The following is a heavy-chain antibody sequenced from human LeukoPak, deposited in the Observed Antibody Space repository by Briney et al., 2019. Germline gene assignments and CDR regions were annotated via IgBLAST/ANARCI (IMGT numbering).Heavy chain of an antibody. Sequence: GGSLRLSCAASGFTFKLYWMHWVRQVPGKRPVWVSRINDDGSDTIYADSVRGRFTISRDDAKNTVYLQMNNLRAEDTAVYYCVRGGPSTWSWGQGTLVTDSS. D-gene: IGHD2-15*01. CDR1: GFTFKLYW. CDR3: VRGGPSTWS. CDR2: INDDGSDT. J-gene: IGHJ5*02. V-gene: IGHV3-74*01.